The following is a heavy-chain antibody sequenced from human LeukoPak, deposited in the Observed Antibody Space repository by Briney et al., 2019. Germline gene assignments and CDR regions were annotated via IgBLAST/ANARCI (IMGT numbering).Heavy chain of an antibody. J-gene: IGHJ4*02. CDR1: GCTFTGYY. CDR3: ARDLYYYGSGSYFLDY. D-gene: IGHD3-10*01. V-gene: IGHV1-46*01. Sequence: ASVKVSCKASGCTFTGYYMHWVRQAPGQGLEWMGWINPSSGSTSYAQKFQGRVTMTRDTSTSTVDMELSSLRSEDTAVYYCARDLYYYGSGSYFLDYWGQGTLVTVSS. CDR2: INPSSGST.